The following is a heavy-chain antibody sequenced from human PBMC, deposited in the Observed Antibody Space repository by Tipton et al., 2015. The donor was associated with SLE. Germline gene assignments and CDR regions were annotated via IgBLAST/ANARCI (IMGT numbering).Heavy chain of an antibody. CDR2: ISYDGSNK. V-gene: IGHV3-30-3*01. Sequence: SLRLSCAASGFTFSSYAMHWVRQAPGKGLEWVAVISYDGSNKYYADSVKGRFTISRDNSKNTLYLQMNSLRAEDTAVYYCAKEPITFVVVIAPYFDYWGQGTLVTVSS. D-gene: IGHD2-21*01. CDR3: AKEPITFVVVIAPYFDY. CDR1: GFTFSSYA. J-gene: IGHJ4*02.